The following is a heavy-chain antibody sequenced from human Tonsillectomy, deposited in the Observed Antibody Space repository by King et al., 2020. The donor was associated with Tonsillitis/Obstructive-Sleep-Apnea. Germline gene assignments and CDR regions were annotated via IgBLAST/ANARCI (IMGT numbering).Heavy chain of an antibody. CDR3: ARSQLLYGSGSYSDY. J-gene: IGHJ4*02. CDR1: GFSLSTSGVG. D-gene: IGHD3-10*01. V-gene: IGHV2-5*02. Sequence: TLKESGPTLVKPTQTLTLTCTFSGFSLSTSGVGVGWIRQPPGKALEWLALIYWDEDKRYSPSLKSRLTITKDTSKNQVVLTMTNMDPVDTATYYCARSQLLYGSGSYSDYWGQGTLVTVSS. CDR2: IYWDEDK.